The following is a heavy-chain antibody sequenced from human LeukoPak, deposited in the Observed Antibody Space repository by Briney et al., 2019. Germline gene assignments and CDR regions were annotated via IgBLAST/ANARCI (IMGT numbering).Heavy chain of an antibody. J-gene: IGHJ5*02. CDR3: ARARRWNAAVEGWWFDP. Sequence: KASETLSLTCTVSGGSISNYYWSWIRQPPVKGLEWIGYIYYSGSTNYNPSLKSRVTISVDTSKNQFSLKLSSVTAADTAVYYCARARRWNAAVEGWWFDPWGQGSLVTVSS. D-gene: IGHD1-1*01. V-gene: IGHV4-59*01. CDR1: GGSISNYY. CDR2: IYYSGST.